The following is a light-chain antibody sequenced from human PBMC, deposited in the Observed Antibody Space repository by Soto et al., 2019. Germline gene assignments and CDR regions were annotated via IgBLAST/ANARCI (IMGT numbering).Light chain of an antibody. CDR2: DVS. J-gene: IGLJ3*02. V-gene: IGLV2-14*03. CDR3: SSYTTSTTRV. CDR1: SSDVGVYDY. Sequence: QSALTQPASVSGSPGQSITISCTGTSSDVGVYDYVSWYQQHPGKAPKLLIYDVSNRPAGISNRFSGSKSGNTASLTISGLQAADEADYYCSSYTTSTTRVFGGGTKLTVL.